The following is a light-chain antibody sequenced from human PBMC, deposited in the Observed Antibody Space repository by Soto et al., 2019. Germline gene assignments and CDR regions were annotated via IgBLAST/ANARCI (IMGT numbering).Light chain of an antibody. CDR1: QSVSSY. Sequence: EIVLTQSPATLSLSPGERATLSCRASQSVSSYLAWYQQKPGQAPRLLIYDASNRATGIPARFSGSGSGTDFTLTISRLEPEDFAVYYCQHETFGQGTKLEIK. CDR3: QHET. V-gene: IGKV3-11*01. J-gene: IGKJ2*01. CDR2: DAS.